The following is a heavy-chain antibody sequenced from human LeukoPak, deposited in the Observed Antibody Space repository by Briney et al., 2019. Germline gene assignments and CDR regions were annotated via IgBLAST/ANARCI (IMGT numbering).Heavy chain of an antibody. CDR3: ARDLGLGLPGDAFDI. V-gene: IGHV4-39*07. CDR1: GGSISSSSYY. D-gene: IGHD5/OR15-5a*01. CDR2: IYYSGST. Sequence: PSETLSLTCTVSGGSISSSSYYWGWIRQPPGKGLEWIGRIYYSGSTYYNPSLKSRVTISVDTSKNQFSLKLSSVTAADTAVYYCARDLGLGLPGDAFDIWGQGTMVTVSS. J-gene: IGHJ3*02.